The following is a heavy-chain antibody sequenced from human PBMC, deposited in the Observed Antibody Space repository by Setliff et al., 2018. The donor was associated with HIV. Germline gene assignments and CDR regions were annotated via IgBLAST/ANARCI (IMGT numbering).Heavy chain of an antibody. CDR3: ARDRADDQYNGLDV. CDR1: GYTFTDYF. J-gene: IGHJ3*01. Sequence: ASVKVSCKASGYTFTDYFIHWVRQAPGQGLEWMGWISPQNGDRKIPQRFRGRVTMTRDTSISTVYMELSGLTSDDTAVYYCARDRADDQYNGLDVWGQGTMVTVSS. D-gene: IGHD3-10*01. CDR2: ISPQNGDR. V-gene: IGHV1-2*02.